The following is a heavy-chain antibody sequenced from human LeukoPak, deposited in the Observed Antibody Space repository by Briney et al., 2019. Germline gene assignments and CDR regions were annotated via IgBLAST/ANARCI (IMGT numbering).Heavy chain of an antibody. Sequence: ASVKVSCKASGYTFTSYGIIWVRQAPGQGLEWMGWISAYNGNTNYAQKLQGRVTMTTDTSTSTAYMELRSLRSDDTAVYYCAREEGRYFDWSNHDAFDIWGQGTMVTVSS. V-gene: IGHV1-18*01. CDR2: ISAYNGNT. D-gene: IGHD3-9*01. CDR1: GYTFTSYG. CDR3: AREEGRYFDWSNHDAFDI. J-gene: IGHJ3*02.